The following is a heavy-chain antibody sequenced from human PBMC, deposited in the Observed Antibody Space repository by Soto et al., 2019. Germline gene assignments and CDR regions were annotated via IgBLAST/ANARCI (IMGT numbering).Heavy chain of an antibody. CDR3: ARYSSGWPGNGMDV. CDR2: VYYTGST. D-gene: IGHD6-19*01. J-gene: IGHJ6*02. CDR1: NGSISNYF. Sequence: SETLSLTCTVSNGSISNYFWSWIRQSPGKGLEWLGYVYYTGSTSYNPSVKSRVTMSVDTSKKQFSLKLSSVTAADTAVYYCARYSSGWPGNGMDVWGQGTTVTVSS. V-gene: IGHV4-59*01.